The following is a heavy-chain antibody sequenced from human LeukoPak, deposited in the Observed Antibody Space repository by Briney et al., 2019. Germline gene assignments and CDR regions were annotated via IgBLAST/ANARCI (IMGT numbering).Heavy chain of an antibody. CDR1: GGSIRSHY. D-gene: IGHD3-22*01. V-gene: IGHV4-59*11. CDR2: MYYSGST. CDR3: TCGYISYYVKDV. J-gene: IGHJ6*02. Sequence: SETLSLTCTVSGGSIRSHYWTWIRQAPGKALEWIGYMYYSGSTDYNPSLKSRVIISADTSKNQFSLKMSSVTAADTAIYYCTCGYISYYVKDVWGQGTTVTVSS.